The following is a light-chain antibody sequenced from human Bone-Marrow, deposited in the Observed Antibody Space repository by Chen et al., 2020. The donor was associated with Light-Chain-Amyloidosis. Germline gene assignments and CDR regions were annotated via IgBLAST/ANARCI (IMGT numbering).Light chain of an antibody. V-gene: IGLV3-21*02. Sequence: SYLLTQPSSVSVAPGQTATIACGGNNIGSTSVHWYQQTPGQAPLLVVYNDSDRPSGIPERLSGSNSGNTATLTIRRVEAGDEADYYCQVWDRSSDRPVFGGGTKLTVL. CDR3: QVWDRSSDRPV. CDR2: NDS. CDR1: NIGSTS. J-gene: IGLJ3*02.